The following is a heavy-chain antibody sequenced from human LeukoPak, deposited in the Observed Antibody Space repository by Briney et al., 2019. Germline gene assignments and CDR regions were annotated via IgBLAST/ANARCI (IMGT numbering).Heavy chain of an antibody. CDR3: ARGGYDFWSGPNWFDP. V-gene: IGHV1-69*05. CDR2: IIPIFGTA. J-gene: IGHJ5*02. D-gene: IGHD3-3*01. Sequence: SVKVSCKASGGTFSSYAISWVRQAPGQGLKWMGRIIPIFGTANYAQKFQGRVTITTDESTSTAYMELSSLRSEGTAVYYCARGGYDFWSGPNWFDPWGQGTLVTVSS. CDR1: GGTFSSYA.